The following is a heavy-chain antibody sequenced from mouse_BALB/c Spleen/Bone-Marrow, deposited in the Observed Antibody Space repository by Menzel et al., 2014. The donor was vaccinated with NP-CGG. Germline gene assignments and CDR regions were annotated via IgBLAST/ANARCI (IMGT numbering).Heavy chain of an antibody. Sequence: XVESGRDLVKPGGSLKLSCAASGFNFSNSGMSWVRQTPDKRLEWVATINSGGRYAFYPASVKGLLTISRYNAKNTLYLQMSSQKSEDTAMYYCARQSDYDYFDYWGQGTTLTVSS. CDR3: ARQSDYDYFDY. J-gene: IGHJ2*01. D-gene: IGHD2-4*01. CDR1: GFNFSNSG. V-gene: IGHV5-6*01. CDR2: INSGGRYA.